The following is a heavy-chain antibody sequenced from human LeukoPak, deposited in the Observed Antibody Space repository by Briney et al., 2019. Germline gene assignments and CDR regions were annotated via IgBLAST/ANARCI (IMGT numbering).Heavy chain of an antibody. D-gene: IGHD3-9*01. J-gene: IGHJ4*02. CDR2: IYTSGST. CDR1: GGSISSYY. Sequence: PSETLSLTCTVSGGSISSYYWSWIRQPAGKGLEWIGRIYTSGSTNYNPSLKSRVTMSVDTSKNQFSLKLSSVTAADTAVYYCARGGPRYFDWLPTYYFDYWGQGTLVTVSS. V-gene: IGHV4-4*07. CDR3: ARGGPRYFDWLPTYYFDY.